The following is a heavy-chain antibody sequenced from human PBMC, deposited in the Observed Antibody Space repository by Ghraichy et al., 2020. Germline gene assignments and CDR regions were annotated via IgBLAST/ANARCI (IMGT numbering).Heavy chain of an antibody. CDR3: ARGVTGIAVADPFDY. Sequence: ASVKVSCKASGYTFTSYYMHWVRQAPGQGLEWMGIINPSGGSTSYAQKFQGRVTMTRDTSTSTVYMELSSLRSEDTAVYYCARGVTGIAVADPFDYWGQGTLVTVSS. J-gene: IGHJ4*02. CDR2: INPSGGST. V-gene: IGHV1-46*01. D-gene: IGHD6-19*01. CDR1: GYTFTSYY.